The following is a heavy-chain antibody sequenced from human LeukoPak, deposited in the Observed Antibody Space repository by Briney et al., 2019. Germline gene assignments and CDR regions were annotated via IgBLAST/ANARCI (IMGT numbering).Heavy chain of an antibody. J-gene: IGHJ3*02. V-gene: IGHV1-2*06. CDR1: GYTFTGYY. Sequence: ASVKVSCKASGYTFTGYYMHWVRQAPGQGLEWMGRINPNSGGTNYAQKFQGRVTMTRDTSISTAYMELSRLRSDDTAVYYCARGAPVEMATIDAFDIWGQGTMVTVSS. CDR3: ARGAPVEMATIDAFDI. CDR2: INPNSGGT. D-gene: IGHD5-24*01.